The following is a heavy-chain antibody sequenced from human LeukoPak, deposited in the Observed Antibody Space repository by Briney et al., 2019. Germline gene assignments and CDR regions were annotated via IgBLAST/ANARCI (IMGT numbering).Heavy chain of an antibody. CDR3: AKSMESSSWAYYYYGMDV. CDR2: ISGDGGST. V-gene: IGHV3-43*02. D-gene: IGHD6-13*01. J-gene: IGHJ6*02. Sequence: GGSLRLSCAASGFTFDDYAMHWVRQAPGKGLEWVSLISGDGGSTYYAGSVKGRFTISRDNSKNSLYLQMNSLRTEDTALYYCAKSMESSSWAYYYYGMDVWGQGTTVTVSS. CDR1: GFTFDDYA.